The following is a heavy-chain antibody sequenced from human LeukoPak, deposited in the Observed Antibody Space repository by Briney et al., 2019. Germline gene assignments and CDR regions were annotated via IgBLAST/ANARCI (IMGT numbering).Heavy chain of an antibody. CDR2: ISGSGGST. V-gene: IGHV3-23*01. J-gene: IGHJ4*02. D-gene: IGHD6-6*01. CDR3: AKGVSSIAARPIDY. CDR1: GFTFSSYA. Sequence: PGGSLRLSCAASGFTFSSYAMSWVRQAPGKGLEWVSAISGSGGSTYYADFVKGRFTISRDNSKNTLYLQMNSLRAEDTAVYYCAKGVSSIAARPIDYWGQGTLVTVSS.